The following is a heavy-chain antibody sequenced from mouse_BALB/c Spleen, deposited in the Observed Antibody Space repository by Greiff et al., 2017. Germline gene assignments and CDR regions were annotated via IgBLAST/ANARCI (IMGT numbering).Heavy chain of an antibody. D-gene: IGHD2-2*01. J-gene: IGHJ4*01. CDR1: GYTFTDYN. CDR2: IYPYNGGT. V-gene: IGHV1S29*02. CDR3: ARGYDYAMDY. Sequence: GQLKESGPELVKPGASVKISCKASGYTFTDYNMHWVKQSHGKSLEWIGYIYPYNGGTGYNQKFKSKATLTVDNSSSTAYMELRSLTSEDSAVYYCARGYDYAMDYWGQGTSVTVSS.